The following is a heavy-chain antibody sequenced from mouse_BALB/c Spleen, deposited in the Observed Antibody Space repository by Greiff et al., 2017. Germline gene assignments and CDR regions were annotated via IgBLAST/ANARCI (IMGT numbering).Heavy chain of an antibody. J-gene: IGHJ3*01. CDR2: INSNCGST. D-gene: IGHD2-2*01. Sequence: EVQLVESGGGLVKLGGSLKLSCAASGFTFSSYYMSWVRQTPEKRLELVAAINSNCGSTYYPDTVKGRFTISRDNAKNTLYLQMSSLKSEDTALYYCARRGYDGFAYWGQGTLVTVSA. CDR3: ARRGYDGFAY. CDR1: GFTFSSYY. V-gene: IGHV5-6-2*01.